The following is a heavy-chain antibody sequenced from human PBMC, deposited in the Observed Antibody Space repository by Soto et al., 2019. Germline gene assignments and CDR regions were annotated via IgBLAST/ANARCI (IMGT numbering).Heavy chain of an antibody. D-gene: IGHD4-17*01. J-gene: IGHJ6*02. CDR3: ASDVGDYGAYCYGMDV. Sequence: ASVKVSCKASGYTFTSYYMHWVRQAPGQGLEWMGIINPSGGSTSYAQKFQGRVTMTRDTSTSTVYMELSSLRSEDTAVYYCASDVGDYGAYCYGMDVWGQGTTVIVSS. V-gene: IGHV1-46*01. CDR1: GYTFTSYY. CDR2: INPSGGST.